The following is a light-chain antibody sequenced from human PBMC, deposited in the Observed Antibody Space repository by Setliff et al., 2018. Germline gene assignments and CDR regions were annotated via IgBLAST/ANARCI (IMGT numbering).Light chain of an antibody. V-gene: IGLV2-14*03. CDR2: DVN. Sequence: QSVLTQPASVPGSPGQSITISCTGTSSDVGGYKYVSWYQHHPGKAPKVVIYDVNQRPSGVSNRFSGSKSGNTASLSISGLQAEDEADYYCNSYTRSDTFVFGTGTKVTVL. J-gene: IGLJ1*01. CDR3: NSYTRSDTFV. CDR1: SSDVGGYKY.